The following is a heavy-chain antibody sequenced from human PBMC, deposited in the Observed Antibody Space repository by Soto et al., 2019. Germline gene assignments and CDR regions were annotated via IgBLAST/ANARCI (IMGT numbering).Heavy chain of an antibody. CDR3: AHRRVGRGMDF. CDR2: IHWNDDN. J-gene: IGHJ6*02. V-gene: IGHV2-5*01. CDR1: GFSLSTSGVG. D-gene: IGHD2-15*01. Sequence: QITLKESGPPLVKPTQTLTLTCTFSGFSLSTSGVGVGWIRQPPGKALQWLAVIHWNDDNHYSPSLKSRLTITKDTSKNEVVLTVTNIDPVDTATYYCAHRRVGRGMDFWGQGTTVTVSS.